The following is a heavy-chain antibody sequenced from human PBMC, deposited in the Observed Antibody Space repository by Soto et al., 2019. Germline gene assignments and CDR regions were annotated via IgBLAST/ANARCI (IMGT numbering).Heavy chain of an antibody. V-gene: IGHV4-30-2*01. J-gene: IGHJ4*02. Sequence: PSETLSLTCAFSGGSIISGGYSWSWIRQPPGKGLEWIGYIYSGTTHYNPSLESRVTIAMDRSKNQVSLSLKSVTAADTAVYYCAREDSGAFFDFWGQGTLVTVSS. CDR2: IYSGTT. D-gene: IGHD2-15*01. CDR1: GGSIISGGYS. CDR3: AREDSGAFFDF.